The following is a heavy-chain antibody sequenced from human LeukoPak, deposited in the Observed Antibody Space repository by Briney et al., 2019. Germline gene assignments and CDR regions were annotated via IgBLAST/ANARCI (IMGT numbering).Heavy chain of an antibody. CDR3: ARLLRMPPNRYYFDY. CDR1: GGSISSSSYY. V-gene: IGHV4-39*07. D-gene: IGHD5/OR15-5a*01. J-gene: IGHJ4*02. Sequence: SENLSLTCTVSGGSISSSSYYWGWIRQPPGKGLEWIGSIYYSGSTYYNPSLKSRVTISVDTSKNQFSLKLSSVTAADTAVYYCARLLRMPPNRYYFDYWGQGTLVTVSS. CDR2: IYYSGST.